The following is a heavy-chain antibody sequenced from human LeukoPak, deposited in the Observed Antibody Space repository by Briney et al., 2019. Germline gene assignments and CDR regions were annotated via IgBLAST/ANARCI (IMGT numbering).Heavy chain of an antibody. CDR3: TRDSVDYGDYTFDY. Sequence: GGSLTLSCTASGFTFSGYAMSWFRQPPGKGLEWVGFIRSNAYGGTTKYAASVKGRFTISRDDSKSIAYLQMNSLKTEDTAVYYWTRDSVDYGDYTFDYWGQGTLVTVSS. D-gene: IGHD4-17*01. V-gene: IGHV3-49*03. CDR1: GFTFSGYA. CDR2: IRSNAYGGTT. J-gene: IGHJ4*02.